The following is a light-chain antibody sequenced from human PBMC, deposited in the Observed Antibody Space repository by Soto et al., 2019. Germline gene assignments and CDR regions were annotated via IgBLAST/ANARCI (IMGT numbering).Light chain of an antibody. CDR2: GAS. CDR1: QSVSNNY. Sequence: SVLTQSPGTLSLSPGERATLSCRAIQSVSNNYLAWYQQKPGQAPRLLIYGASTRATGIPDRFSGSGSGTDFTLTISRLEPEDSAVYYCQQYGSSPPWTFGQGTKVDIK. CDR3: QQYGSSPPWT. J-gene: IGKJ1*01. V-gene: IGKV3-20*01.